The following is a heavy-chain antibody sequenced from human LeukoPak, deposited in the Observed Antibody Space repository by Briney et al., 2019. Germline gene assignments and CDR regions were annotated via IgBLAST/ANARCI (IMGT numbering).Heavy chain of an antibody. J-gene: IGHJ4*02. CDR1: GYSISTGYY. D-gene: IGHD5-24*01. Sequence: SETLSLTCTVSGYSISTGYYWDWIRQPPGKGLEWIGTFYHGGSTYYNPSLKSRVTISVDTSKNQFSLKLSSVTAADTAVYYCARLHGYHFAVSRKYFDYWGQGTLVTVSS. CDR3: ARLHGYHFAVSRKYFDY. CDR2: FYHGGST. V-gene: IGHV4-38-2*02.